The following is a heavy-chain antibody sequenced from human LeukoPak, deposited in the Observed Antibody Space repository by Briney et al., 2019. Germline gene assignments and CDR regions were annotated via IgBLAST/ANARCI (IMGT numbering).Heavy chain of an antibody. Sequence: PGGSLRLSCAASGFTFSSYGMHWVRQAPGKGLEWVAVISYVGSNKYYADSVKGRFTISRDNSKNTLYLQMNSLRPEDTAVYYCAKDLDIGAAGYYFDYWGQGTLVTVSS. CDR2: ISYVGSNK. J-gene: IGHJ4*02. D-gene: IGHD6-13*01. V-gene: IGHV3-30*18. CDR3: AKDLDIGAAGYYFDY. CDR1: GFTFSSYG.